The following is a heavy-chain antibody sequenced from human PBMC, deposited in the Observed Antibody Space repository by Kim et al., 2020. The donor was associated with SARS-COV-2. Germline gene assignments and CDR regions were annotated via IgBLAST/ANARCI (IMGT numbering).Heavy chain of an antibody. D-gene: IGHD3-3*01. J-gene: IGHJ6*03. V-gene: IGHV3-21*01. Sequence: SVKGRLTISRDNAKNSLYLQMNSLRAEDTAVYYCARDGGVTYYYYYMDVWGKGTTVTVSS. CDR3: ARDGGVTYYYYYMDV.